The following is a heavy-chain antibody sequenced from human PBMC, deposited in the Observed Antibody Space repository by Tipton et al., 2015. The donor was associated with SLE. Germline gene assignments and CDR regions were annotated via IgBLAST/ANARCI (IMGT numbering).Heavy chain of an antibody. Sequence: SLRLSCAASGFTFSSYSMNWVRQAPGKGLEWVSGISWNSGSIGYADSVKGRFTISRDNAKNSLYLQMNSLRAEDTALYYCAKVGAIVDYWGQGTLVTVSS. D-gene: IGHD1-26*01. V-gene: IGHV3-9*01. CDR3: AKVGAIVDY. J-gene: IGHJ4*02. CDR1: GFTFSSYS. CDR2: ISWNSGSI.